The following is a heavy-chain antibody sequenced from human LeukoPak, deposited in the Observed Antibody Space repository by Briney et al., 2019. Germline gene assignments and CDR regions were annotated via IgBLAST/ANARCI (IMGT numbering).Heavy chain of an antibody. CDR1: GGSISNYY. V-gene: IGHV4-59*01. D-gene: IGHD1-7*01. CDR2: IYYSGDT. J-gene: IGHJ3*02. Sequence: SETLSLTCTVSGGSISNYYWSWIRQPPEKGLEWIGYIYYSGDTTYNPSLKSRVTLSVDTSKDQFSLKLSSLTAADAAVYYCARGHSENYPWGAFDIWGQGTMVTVSS. CDR3: ARGHSENYPWGAFDI.